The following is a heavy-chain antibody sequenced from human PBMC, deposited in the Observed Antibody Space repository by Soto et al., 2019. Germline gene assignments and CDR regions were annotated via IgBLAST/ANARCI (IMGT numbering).Heavy chain of an antibody. J-gene: IGHJ4*02. D-gene: IGHD2-15*01. CDR3: VRDRTYCSGSSCYPYYLDY. Sequence: GSLRLSCAASGFTFSDYQMNWVRQAPGKGLEWISYIRSSGSTVYYADSVRGRFTISRDNAKNSLYLQMNNLRAEDTAVYYCVRDRTYCSGSSCYPYYLDYWGQGTLVTVSS. CDR1: GFTFSDYQ. CDR2: IRSSGSTV. V-gene: IGHV3-48*03.